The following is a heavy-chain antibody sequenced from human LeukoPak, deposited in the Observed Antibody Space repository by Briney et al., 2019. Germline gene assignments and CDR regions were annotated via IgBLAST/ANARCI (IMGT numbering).Heavy chain of an antibody. D-gene: IGHD5-12*01. CDR2: ISAYNGNT. CDR3: AREQDSGYGH. Sequence: GESLKISCKGSGYSFTSYGISWVRQAPGQGLEWMGWISAYNGNTNYAQKLQGRVTMTTDTSTSTAYMELRSLRSDDTAVYYCAREQDSGYGHWGQGTLVTVSS. J-gene: IGHJ4*02. V-gene: IGHV1-18*01. CDR1: GYSFTSYG.